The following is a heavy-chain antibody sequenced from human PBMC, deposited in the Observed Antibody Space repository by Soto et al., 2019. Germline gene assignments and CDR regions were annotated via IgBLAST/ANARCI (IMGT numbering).Heavy chain of an antibody. CDR2: IYSGGST. Sequence: GGSLRLSCAASGFTVSSNYMSWVRQAPGKGLEWVSVIYSGGSTYYADSVKGRFTISRDNSKNTLYLQMNSLRAEDTAVYYCARDEGKHPVAGYYYGMDVWGQGTTVTVSS. CDR1: GFTVSSNY. D-gene: IGHD5-12*01. J-gene: IGHJ6*02. V-gene: IGHV3-53*01. CDR3: ARDEGKHPVAGYYYGMDV.